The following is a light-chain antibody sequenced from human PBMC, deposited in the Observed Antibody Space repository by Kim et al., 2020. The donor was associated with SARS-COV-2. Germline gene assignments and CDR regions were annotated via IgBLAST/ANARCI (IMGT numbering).Light chain of an antibody. CDR2: EAS. Sequence: ASVGDRVTITGRASESISSWLAWYQQEPGKAPKLLIHEASSLQSGVPSRFSGSGSGTHFTLTISSLQPEDFATYYCHQGYSLPFTFGPGTKVDIK. J-gene: IGKJ3*01. CDR1: ESISSW. CDR3: HQGYSLPFT. V-gene: IGKV1-12*02.